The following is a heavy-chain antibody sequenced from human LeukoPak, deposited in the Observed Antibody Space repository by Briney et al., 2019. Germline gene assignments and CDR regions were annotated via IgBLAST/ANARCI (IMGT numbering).Heavy chain of an antibody. D-gene: IGHD3-22*01. V-gene: IGHV1-69*05. Sequence: SVKVSCKASGGTFSSYAITWVRQAPGQGLEWMGRIIPIFGTANYAQKFQGRVTITTDESTSTAYTELSTLRSDDTAVYYCARDFYDSSGPLTVNRGDYWGQGTLVTVSS. CDR3: ARDFYDSSGPLTVNRGDY. CDR2: IIPIFGTA. CDR1: GGTFSSYA. J-gene: IGHJ4*02.